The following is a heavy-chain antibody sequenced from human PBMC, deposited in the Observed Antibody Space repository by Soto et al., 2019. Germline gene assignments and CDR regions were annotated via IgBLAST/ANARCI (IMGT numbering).Heavy chain of an antibody. CDR3: ARDMNYYDSSGYTWGVSEYFQH. D-gene: IGHD3-22*01. Sequence: ASVKVSCKASGYTFTSYYMHWVRQAPGQGLEWMGIINPSGGSTSYAQKFQGRVTMTRDTSTSTVYMELSSLRSEDTAVYYCARDMNYYDSSGYTWGVSEYFQHWGQGTLVTVSS. CDR1: GYTFTSYY. J-gene: IGHJ1*01. V-gene: IGHV1-46*01. CDR2: INPSGGST.